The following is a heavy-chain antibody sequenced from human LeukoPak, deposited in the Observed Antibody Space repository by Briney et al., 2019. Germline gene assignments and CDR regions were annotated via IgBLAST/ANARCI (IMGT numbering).Heavy chain of an antibody. Sequence: GSSVKVSCKASGGTFSSYTISWVRQAPGQGLEWMGRIIPILGIANYAQKFQGRVTITADKSTSTAYMELSSLRSEDTAVYYCARGPRGSGSDYWGQGTLVTVSS. CDR3: ARGPRGSGSDY. CDR2: IIPILGIA. V-gene: IGHV1-69*02. D-gene: IGHD2-15*01. J-gene: IGHJ4*02. CDR1: GGTFSSYT.